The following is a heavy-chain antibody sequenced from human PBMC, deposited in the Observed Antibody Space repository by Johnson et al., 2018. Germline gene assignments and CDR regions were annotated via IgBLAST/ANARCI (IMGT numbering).Heavy chain of an antibody. CDR2: ISYDGTNK. D-gene: IGHD4-17*01. V-gene: IGHV3-30*18. CDR3: AKAATTIVRDAEYFQH. Sequence: VQLVESGGGVVQPGRSLRLSCAASGFPFNAYGMHWVRQAPGKGLEWVAVISYDGTNKYYVDSVKGRFTISRDNSKNTLYLQMNSLRAEDTVVYYCAKAATTIVRDAEYFQHWGQGALVTVSA. J-gene: IGHJ1*01. CDR1: GFPFNAYG.